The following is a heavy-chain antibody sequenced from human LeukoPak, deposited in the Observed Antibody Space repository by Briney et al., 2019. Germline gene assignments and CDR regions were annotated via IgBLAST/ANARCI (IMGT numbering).Heavy chain of an antibody. V-gene: IGHV4-34*01. Sequence: SETLSLTCGVSGESFSGYYWSWLRQPPGKGPEWIGEINQSGDTNYNPSFESRVTMSVDASKEQFSLKVKSVTAADGAVYYCARSLSPYYDVTSAYWVWGYWGQGTLVIISS. CDR3: ARSLSPYYDVTSAYWVWGY. D-gene: IGHD3-3*01. CDR1: GESFSGYY. J-gene: IGHJ4*02. CDR2: INQSGDT.